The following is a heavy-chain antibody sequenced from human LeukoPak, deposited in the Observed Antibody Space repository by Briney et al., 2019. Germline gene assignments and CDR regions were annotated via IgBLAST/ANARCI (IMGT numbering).Heavy chain of an antibody. CDR1: GGSISSSSYY. CDR2: IYYSGST. CDR3: AKTISTSSYAFDI. J-gene: IGHJ3*02. Sequence: SETLSLTCTVSGGSISSSSYYWGWNRQPPGKGLEWIGSIYYSGSTYYNPSLKSRVTISVDTSKNQFSLKLSSVSAADTAVYYCAKTISTSSYAFDIWGQGTMVTDSS. V-gene: IGHV4-39*01. D-gene: IGHD2-2*01.